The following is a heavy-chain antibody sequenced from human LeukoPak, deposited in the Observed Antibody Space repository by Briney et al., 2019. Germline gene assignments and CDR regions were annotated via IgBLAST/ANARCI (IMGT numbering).Heavy chain of an antibody. CDR1: GFTFRSYV. Sequence: PGGSLRLSCVASGFTFRSYVVSWVRQAPGKGLEWVSALSGSGDSTYYADSVKGRFTISRDNSKNTVYLQMSGLRAEDTAVYYCAKVTYDYVWGSYESWGQGTLVTVSS. D-gene: IGHD3-16*01. J-gene: IGHJ4*02. CDR3: AKVTYDYVWGSYES. V-gene: IGHV3-23*01. CDR2: LSGSGDST.